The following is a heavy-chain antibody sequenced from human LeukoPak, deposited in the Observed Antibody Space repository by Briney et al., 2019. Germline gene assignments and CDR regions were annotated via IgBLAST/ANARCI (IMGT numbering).Heavy chain of an antibody. CDR3: ARDLDYGGYSNFDY. CDR1: GFTFSSYW. D-gene: IGHD4-23*01. J-gene: IGHJ4*02. Sequence: GGSLRLSCAASGFTFSSYWMHWVRQAPGKGLVWVSRIKSDGSSTSYADSVKGRFTISRGNAKNTLYLQMNSLRAEDTAVYYCARDLDYGGYSNFDYWGQGTLVTVSS. CDR2: IKSDGSST. V-gene: IGHV3-74*01.